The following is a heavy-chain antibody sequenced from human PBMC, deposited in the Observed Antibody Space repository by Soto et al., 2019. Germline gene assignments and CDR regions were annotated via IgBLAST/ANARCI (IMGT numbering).Heavy chain of an antibody. CDR3: ATAEVDY. V-gene: IGHV3-74*01. J-gene: IGHJ4*02. CDR1: GFTFANSW. Sequence: EVQLVESGGGLVQPGGSLRLSCAASGFTFANSWMHWIRQAPGKGPEWVSRVTGDGHTIQYADSVKGRFTVSRDNAKNTLYLHMNSLRAEDTAVYYCATAEVDYWGPGTLVTVSS. CDR2: VTGDGHTI.